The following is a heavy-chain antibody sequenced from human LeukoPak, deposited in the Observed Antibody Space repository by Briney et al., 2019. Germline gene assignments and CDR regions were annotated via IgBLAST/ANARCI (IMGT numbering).Heavy chain of an antibody. CDR1: GGSISSYY. V-gene: IGHV3-11*04. D-gene: IGHD6-13*01. CDR3: AKDATTAVGWVYMDV. J-gene: IGHJ6*03. Sequence: LSLTCTVSGGSISSYYWSWIRQPPGKGLEWVAHISTNGDVINYANSVKGRFTISRDNAKNSVHLQMNSLRADDTALYYCAKDATTAVGWVYMDVWGKGTTVTISS. CDR2: ISTNGDVI.